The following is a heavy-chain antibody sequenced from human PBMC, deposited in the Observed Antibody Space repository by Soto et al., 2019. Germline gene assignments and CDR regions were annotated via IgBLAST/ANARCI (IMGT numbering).Heavy chain of an antibody. J-gene: IGHJ6*02. V-gene: IGHV5-51*01. CDR1: GYSFTSYW. D-gene: IGHD5-18*01. Sequence: PGESLKISCKGSGYSFTSYWIGWVRQMPGKGLEWMGIIYPGDSDTRYSPSFQGQVTISADNSISTAYLQWSSLKASDTAMYYCVRHEQLYYYSYGMDVWGQGTAVTVSS. CDR3: VRHEQLYYYSYGMDV. CDR2: IYPGDSDT.